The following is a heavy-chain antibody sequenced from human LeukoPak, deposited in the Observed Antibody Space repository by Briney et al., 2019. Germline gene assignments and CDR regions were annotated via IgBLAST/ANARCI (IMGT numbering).Heavy chain of an antibody. CDR3: ARTGSCSGGSCHNWFDP. CDR1: GYTFTSYG. D-gene: IGHD2-15*01. V-gene: IGHV1-18*01. Sequence: VKVSCKASGYTFTSYGISWVRQAPGQGLEWMGWIIAYNGNTNYAQKLQGRVTMTTDTSTSTAYMELRSLRSDDTAVYYCARTGSCSGGSCHNWFDPWGQGTLVTVSS. J-gene: IGHJ5*02. CDR2: IIAYNGNT.